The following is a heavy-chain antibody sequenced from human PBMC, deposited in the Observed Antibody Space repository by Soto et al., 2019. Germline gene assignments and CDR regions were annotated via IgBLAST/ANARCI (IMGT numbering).Heavy chain of an antibody. CDR1: GGSFRGYQ. V-gene: IGHV4-34*01. CDR2: VSPGGST. J-gene: IGHJ6*03. CDR3: ARGSSGYSRTVAYYHYTIDV. Sequence: QVHLQQWGAGLLKPSETLSLTCAVHGGSFRGYQWSWIRQHPGKGLEWIGEVSPGGSTIDSPSLGGRVTISLDTPKTQFSLNLTSVTAEDTAVYYCARGSSGYSRTVAYYHYTIDVWGKVTTVTVSS. D-gene: IGHD3-22*01.